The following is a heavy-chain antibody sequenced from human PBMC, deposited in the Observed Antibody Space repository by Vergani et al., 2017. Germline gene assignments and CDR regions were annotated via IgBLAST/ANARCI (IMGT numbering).Heavy chain of an antibody. CDR3: ARGGRYGELTQDY. CDR1: GGSISSGSYY. J-gene: IGHJ4*02. Sequence: QVKLQESGPGLVKPSQTLSLPCTVFGGSISSGSYYWSWIRQPAGKGLEWIGRIYTSGSTNYNPSLKSRDTITVDTSKNQFSLKLSSVTAADTAVYYCARGGRYGELTQDYWGQGTLVTVSS. CDR2: IYTSGST. V-gene: IGHV4-61*02. D-gene: IGHD3-10*01.